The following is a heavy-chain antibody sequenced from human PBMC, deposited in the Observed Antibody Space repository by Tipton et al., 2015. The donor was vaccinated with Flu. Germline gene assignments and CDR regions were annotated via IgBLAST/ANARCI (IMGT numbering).Heavy chain of an antibody. D-gene: IGHD4-17*01. CDR2: ISGSGVST. CDR1: GFTLSSYA. Sequence: SLRLSCAASGFTLSSYAMSWVRQAPGKGLEWVSHISGSGVSTYYADSVKGRFTISRDISKNTLYLQMNSLRAEDTAVYYCAKDGYGDYPPYPYYYGIDVWGQGTTVTVSS. CDR3: AKDGYGDYPPYPYYYGIDV. V-gene: IGHV3-23*01. J-gene: IGHJ6*02.